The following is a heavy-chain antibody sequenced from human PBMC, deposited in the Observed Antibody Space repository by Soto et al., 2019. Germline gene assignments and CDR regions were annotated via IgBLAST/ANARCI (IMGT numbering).Heavy chain of an antibody. D-gene: IGHD2-2*03. CDR3: AKDRYGYCTSTNCYAHDY. CDR2: FSGSGEST. CDR1: GFTFSSYA. J-gene: IGHJ4*02. V-gene: IGHV3-23*01. Sequence: GGSLRLSCVASGFTFSSYAMGWVRQAPGKGLEWVSGFSGSGESTNYADSVKGRFTVSRDNSKNTLYLQMISPRAEDTAVYYCAKDRYGYCTSTNCYAHDYWGQGTLVTVSS.